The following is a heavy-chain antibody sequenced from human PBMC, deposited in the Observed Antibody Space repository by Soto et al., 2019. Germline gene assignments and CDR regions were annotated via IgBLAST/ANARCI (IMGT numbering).Heavy chain of an antibody. CDR1: GASFSSSSYY. V-gene: IGHV4-39*01. Sequence: QVQLQESGPGLVKPSETLSLTCSVSGASFSSSSYYWGWIRQPPEKGLEWIATMYDRGTTYYNPFLTSGVALSLHAPKHQLALKLTDVNAADTARYCRALLPAISATSFYRMDVWGHGTTVTVSS. CDR2: MYDRGTT. D-gene: IGHD6-25*01. J-gene: IGHJ6*02. CDR3: ALLPAISATSFYRMDV.